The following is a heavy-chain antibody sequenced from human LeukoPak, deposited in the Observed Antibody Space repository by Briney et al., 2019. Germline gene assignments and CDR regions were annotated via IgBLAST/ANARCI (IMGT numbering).Heavy chain of an antibody. Sequence: GGSLGLSCAASGSTFSSYWMHWVRQVPGKGLVWVARINPGGSSITYADSVKGRFTISRDNAKNTLYLQMDSLRAEDTGVYYCARSNQADDYWGQGTLVTVSS. CDR3: ARSNQADDY. D-gene: IGHD1-14*01. CDR1: GSTFSSYW. V-gene: IGHV3-74*01. CDR2: INPGGSSI. J-gene: IGHJ4*02.